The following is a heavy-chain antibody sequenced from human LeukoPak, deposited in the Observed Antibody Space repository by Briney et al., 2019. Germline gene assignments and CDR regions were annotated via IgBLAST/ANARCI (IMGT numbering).Heavy chain of an antibody. CDR2: IIPIFGTA. Sequence: SVKVSCKASGGTFSSYAISWVRQAPGQGLEWMGGIIPIFGTANYAQKFQGRVTITADESTSTAYMELSSLRSEDTAVYYCARGGSHGQWELLDAFDIWGQGTMVTVSS. D-gene: IGHD1-26*01. V-gene: IGHV1-69*01. CDR3: ARGGSHGQWELLDAFDI. J-gene: IGHJ3*02. CDR1: GGTFSSYA.